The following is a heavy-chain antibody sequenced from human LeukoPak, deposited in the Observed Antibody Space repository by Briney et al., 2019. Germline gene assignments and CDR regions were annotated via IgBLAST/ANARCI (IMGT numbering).Heavy chain of an antibody. J-gene: IGHJ5*02. CDR1: GYTFTNYG. V-gene: IGHV1-18*01. CDR3: TRDIKRSRARWENLGFDP. Sequence: ASVKVSCKASGYTFTNYGISWVRQAPGQGLEWMGWISTYNGNTNYVQKLQGRVTMTTDTSTSTAYMELRSLRSDDTAVYYCTRDIKRSRARWENLGFDPWGQGTLVTVSS. CDR2: ISTYNGNT. D-gene: IGHD1-26*01.